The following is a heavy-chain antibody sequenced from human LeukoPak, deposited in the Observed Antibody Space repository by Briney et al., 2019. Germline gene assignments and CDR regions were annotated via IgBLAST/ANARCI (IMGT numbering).Heavy chain of an antibody. CDR2: IYSGGSA. J-gene: IGHJ6*02. CDR1: GFTVSSNY. CDR3: ARTMWRVYYYYGMDV. Sequence: HTGGSLRLSCAASGFTVSSNYMTWVRQAPGKGLEWVSVIYSGGSAYYADSVKGRFTISRDNSKNTLYLQMNSLRAEDTAVYYCARTMWRVYYYYGMDVWGQGTTVTVSS. V-gene: IGHV3-66*01. D-gene: IGHD2-21*01.